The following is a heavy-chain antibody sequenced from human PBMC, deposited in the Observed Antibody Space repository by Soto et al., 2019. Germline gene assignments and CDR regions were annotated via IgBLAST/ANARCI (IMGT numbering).Heavy chain of an antibody. D-gene: IGHD2-21*02. J-gene: IGHJ4*02. CDR2: ISGSGATT. CDR3: AKDPEVVVTAPDY. V-gene: IGHV3-23*01. Sequence: LRLSCAASGFTFNRYAMNWVRQAAGKGLEWVSGISGSGATTYYADSVKGRFTISRDNSKNTLYLQMSSLGAGDTAVYYCAKDPEVVVTAPDYWGQGTLVTVSS. CDR1: GFTFNRYA.